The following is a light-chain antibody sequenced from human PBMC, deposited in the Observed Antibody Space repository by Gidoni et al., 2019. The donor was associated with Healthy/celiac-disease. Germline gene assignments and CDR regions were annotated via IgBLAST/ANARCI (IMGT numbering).Light chain of an antibody. CDR3: QQRSNWPPT. J-gene: IGKJ1*01. Sequence: EILLPQSPATLSLSPGERATLSCRASQRVSSYLAWYQQKPGQAPRLLIYDAPNRATGIPARFSGSGAGTDFTLTISSLEPEDFAVYYGQQRSNWPPTFXQXTKVEIK. CDR1: QRVSSY. CDR2: DAP. V-gene: IGKV3-11*01.